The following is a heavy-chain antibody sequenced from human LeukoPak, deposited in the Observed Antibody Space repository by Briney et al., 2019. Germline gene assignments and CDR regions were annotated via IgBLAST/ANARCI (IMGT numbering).Heavy chain of an antibody. CDR2: IYSGGST. CDR3: ARLDYDILTGYPY. V-gene: IGHV3-53*01. Sequence: GGSLRLSCAASGFTVSSNYMNWVRQAPGKGLEWVSVIYSGGSTYYADSVKGRFTISRDNSKNTLYLQMNSLRAEDTPMYYCARLDYDILTGYPYWGQGTLVTVSS. J-gene: IGHJ4*02. D-gene: IGHD3-9*01. CDR1: GFTVSSNY.